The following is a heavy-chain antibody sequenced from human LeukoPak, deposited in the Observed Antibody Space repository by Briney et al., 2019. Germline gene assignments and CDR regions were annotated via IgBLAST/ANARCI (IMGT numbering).Heavy chain of an antibody. CDR3: ARRGYSYDYFDY. J-gene: IGHJ4*02. Sequence: SETLSLTCTVSGGSISSGNYYWGWIRQPPGKGLEWIGNIYYSGSTYYNPSLKSRVTISVDTSKNQFSLKLSSVTAADTAVYYCARRGYSYDYFDYWDQGTLVTVSS. CDR2: IYYSGST. V-gene: IGHV4-39*01. D-gene: IGHD5-18*01. CDR1: GGSISSGNYY.